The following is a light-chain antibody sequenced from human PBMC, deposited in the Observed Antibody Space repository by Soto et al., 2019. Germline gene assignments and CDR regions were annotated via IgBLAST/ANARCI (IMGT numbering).Light chain of an antibody. CDR3: QQRSNWPST. J-gene: IGKJ4*01. CDR1: QSISRY. V-gene: IGKV3-11*01. Sequence: EIVLTQSPATLSLSPGDRATLSCRASQSISRYLAWYQQKPGQAPRRLIYAASRWAAGIPARYSASGSGTDFTLTITSLEPEDFAVYYCQQRSNWPSTFGGGTKVEIK. CDR2: AAS.